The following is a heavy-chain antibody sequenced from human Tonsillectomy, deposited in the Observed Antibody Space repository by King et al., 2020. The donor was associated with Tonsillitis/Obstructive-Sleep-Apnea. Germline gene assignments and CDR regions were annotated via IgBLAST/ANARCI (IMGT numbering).Heavy chain of an antibody. CDR3: ARDSALRYNFWSGYYGEGWFDP. CDR2: ISYDGSNK. CDR1: GFTFSSYA. D-gene: IGHD3-3*01. Sequence: VQLVESGGGVVQPGRSLRLSCAASGFTFSSYAMHWVRQAPGKGLEWVAVISYDGSNKYYADSVKGRFTISRDNSKNTLYLQMNSLRAEDTAVYYCARDSALRYNFWSGYYGEGWFDPWGQGTLVTVSS. J-gene: IGHJ5*02. V-gene: IGHV3-30*04.